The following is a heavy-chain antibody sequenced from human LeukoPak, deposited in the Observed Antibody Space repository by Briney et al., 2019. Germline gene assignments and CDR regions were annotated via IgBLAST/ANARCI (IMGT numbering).Heavy chain of an antibody. CDR1: GFTFTYSA. Sequence: SVKVSFKASGFTFTYSAVQRVRQARGQRLEWIGWIVVGSVNTNYAQKLQERVTMTRDMSTSTAYMELSSLRSKDTAVYHSAADPFFTVWGQGTLVTVSS. V-gene: IGHV1-58*01. J-gene: IGHJ4*02. CDR2: IVVGSVNT. CDR3: AADPFFTV.